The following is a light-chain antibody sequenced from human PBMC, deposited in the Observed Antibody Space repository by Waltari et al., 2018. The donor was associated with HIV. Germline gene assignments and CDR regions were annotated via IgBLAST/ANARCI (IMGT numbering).Light chain of an antibody. CDR2: RNN. CDR1: SPNIGTNY. V-gene: IGLV1-47*01. CDR3: AAWDDSLSGWV. J-gene: IGLJ3*02. Sequence: QSVLTQPPSASGTPGQRVTISCSGSSPNIGTNYVYWYHQLPGTAPKILIYRNNQRPSGVPDRCSGSKSGTSASLAISGLRSEDEADYYCAAWDDSLSGWVFGGGTKLTVL.